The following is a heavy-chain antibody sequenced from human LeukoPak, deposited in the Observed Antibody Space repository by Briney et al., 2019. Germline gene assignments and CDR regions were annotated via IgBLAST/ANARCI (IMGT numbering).Heavy chain of an antibody. CDR2: IIPIFGTA. CDR3: GYGSGTNYYYYGMDV. Sequence: VASVKVSCKASGGTFSSYAISWVRQAPGQGLEWMGGIIPIFGTANYAQKFQGRVTITADKSTSTAYMELSSLRSEDTAVYYCGYGSGTNYYYYGMDVRGKGTTVTASS. D-gene: IGHD3-10*01. V-gene: IGHV1-69*06. CDR1: GGTFSSYA. J-gene: IGHJ6*04.